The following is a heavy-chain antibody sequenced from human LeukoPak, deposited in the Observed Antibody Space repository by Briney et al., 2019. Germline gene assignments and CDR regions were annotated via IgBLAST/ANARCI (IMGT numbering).Heavy chain of an antibody. Sequence: GASVKVSCKASGGTFSSYAISWVRQAPGQGLEWMGIINPSGGSTSYAQKFQGRVTMTRDTSTSTVYMELSSLRSEDTAVYYCARDLHSSGCLYYFDYWGQGTLVTVSS. D-gene: IGHD3-22*01. CDR1: GGTFSSYA. CDR3: ARDLHSSGCLYYFDY. CDR2: INPSGGST. J-gene: IGHJ4*02. V-gene: IGHV1-46*01.